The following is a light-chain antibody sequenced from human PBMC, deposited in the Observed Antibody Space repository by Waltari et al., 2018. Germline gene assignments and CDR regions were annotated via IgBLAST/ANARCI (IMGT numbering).Light chain of an antibody. Sequence: SYELTQPPSVSVSPGQTARITCGGDDLGSKYVHWYEQKPSQAPVLVIFYDRDRPSGIPERFSGSKSGNTATLTISGVEAGDEADYYCQVWDSNSDHVFGGGTRLTVL. CDR3: QVWDSNSDHV. CDR2: YDR. V-gene: IGLV3-21*01. CDR1: DLGSKY. J-gene: IGLJ2*01.